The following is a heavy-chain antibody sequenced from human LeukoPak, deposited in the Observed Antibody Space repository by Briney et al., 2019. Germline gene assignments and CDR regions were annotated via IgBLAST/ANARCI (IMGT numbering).Heavy chain of an antibody. D-gene: IGHD4-17*01. V-gene: IGHV3-30*02. CDR2: IRYDGSNR. CDR1: GFSFITYG. Sequence: GGSLRLSCAASGFSFITYGIHWVRQAPGKGLEWVAFIRYDGSNRFYADSVRGRFTISRDNSKNTVYLQMNSLRAEDTAVYYCAKDRSMTTVTPFDNWGQGTLVAVSS. J-gene: IGHJ4*02. CDR3: AKDRSMTTVTPFDN.